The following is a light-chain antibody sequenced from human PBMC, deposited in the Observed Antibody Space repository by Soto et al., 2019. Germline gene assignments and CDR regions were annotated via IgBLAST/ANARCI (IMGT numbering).Light chain of an antibody. CDR2: GAS. CDR1: QSVSSSY. CDR3: QQYGSSPLIT. V-gene: IGKV3-20*01. Sequence: EIVLTQSPGTLSLSPVERATLSCMASQSVSSSYLAWYQQKPGQAPRLLISGASSRATGVPDRFSGSRSGTDFTLTISRLEPEDFVVYYCQQYGSSPLITFGQGTRLEIK. J-gene: IGKJ5*01.